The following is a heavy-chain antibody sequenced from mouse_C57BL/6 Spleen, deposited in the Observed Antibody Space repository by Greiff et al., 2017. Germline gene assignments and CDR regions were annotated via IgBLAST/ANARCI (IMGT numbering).Heavy chain of an antibody. CDR3: AREGNYGVDY. CDR2: IDPSDSVT. CDR1: GYTFTSYW. Sequence: VQLQQPGAELVRPGSSVKLSCKASGYTFTSYWMHWVKQRPIQGLEWIGNIDPSDSVTHYNQKFKDKATFTVNKSSNRAYMQLSSLTSEDSAVYYCAREGNYGVDYWGKGTTLTVSS. D-gene: IGHD2-1*01. V-gene: IGHV1-52*01. J-gene: IGHJ2*01.